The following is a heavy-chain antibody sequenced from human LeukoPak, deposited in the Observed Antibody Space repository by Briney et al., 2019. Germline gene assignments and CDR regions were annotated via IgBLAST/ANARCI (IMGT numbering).Heavy chain of an antibody. Sequence: GGSLRLSCAASGFTFSSYSMNWVRQAPGKGLEWVSYISSSSSTIYYAVSVKGRFTISRDNAKNSLYLQMNSLRAEDTAVYYCARVRGGYSYGPAFDYWGQGTLVTVSS. CDR1: GFTFSSYS. D-gene: IGHD5-18*01. CDR2: ISSSSSTI. CDR3: ARVRGGYSYGPAFDY. J-gene: IGHJ4*02. V-gene: IGHV3-48*01.